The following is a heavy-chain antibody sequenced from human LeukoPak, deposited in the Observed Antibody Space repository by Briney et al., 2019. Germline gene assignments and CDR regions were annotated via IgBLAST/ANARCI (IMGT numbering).Heavy chain of an antibody. CDR2: INHSVNT. V-gene: IGHV4-34*01. CDR1: GGSLSDYS. CDR3: ARQGGSYYAIDD. J-gene: IGHJ4*02. D-gene: IGHD1-26*01. Sequence: SETLSLTCGVYGGSLSDYSWSWIRQPPAKGLEFIGEINHSVNTNFNPSLKSRVTISVDTSKNQVSLRLSSVTAADTAVYYCARQGGSYYAIDDWGQGTLVTVSS.